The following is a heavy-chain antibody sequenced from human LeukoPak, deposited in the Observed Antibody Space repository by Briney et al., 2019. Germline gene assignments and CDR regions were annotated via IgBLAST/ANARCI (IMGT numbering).Heavy chain of an antibody. D-gene: IGHD3-10*01. CDR1: GFTFSTHG. Sequence: GGSLRLSCAASGFTFSTHGMHWVRQAPGKGLEWVAFIRYDGINKYYTDSVKGRFTISRDSFKNTLYLQMNSLRPEDTAVYYCAKEGDYYGSGSYRDGFDIWGQGTRATVSS. V-gene: IGHV3-30*02. CDR3: AKEGDYYGSGSYRDGFDI. J-gene: IGHJ3*02. CDR2: IRYDGINK.